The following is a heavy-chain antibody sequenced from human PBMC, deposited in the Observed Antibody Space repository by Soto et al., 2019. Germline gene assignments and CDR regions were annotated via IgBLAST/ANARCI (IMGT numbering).Heavy chain of an antibody. Sequence: QVQLQQWGAGLLKPSETLSLTCAVYGGSFSGYYWSWIRQPPGKGLEWIGEINHSGSTNYNPSLKTRVTISADTSKNQFSLKLSSVTAADTALYCCARGRAATVRLVYYYGMDVWGQGTTVTVSS. CDR3: ARGRAATVRLVYYYGMDV. CDR2: INHSGST. J-gene: IGHJ6*02. V-gene: IGHV4-34*01. D-gene: IGHD6-25*01. CDR1: GGSFSGYY.